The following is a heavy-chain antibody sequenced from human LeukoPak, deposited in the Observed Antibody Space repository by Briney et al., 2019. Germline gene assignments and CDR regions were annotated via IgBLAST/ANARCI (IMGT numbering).Heavy chain of an antibody. CDR1: GDSVSSNSAA. CDR3: ARSGHSGSWPYSYGVDV. CDR2: TYYRSKWYN. Sequence: SQTLSLTCAISGDSVSSNSAAWNWIRQSPSRGLEWLGRTYYRSKWYNDYAVSVKSRITINPDTSKNQFSLQLNSVTPEDTAVYYCARSGHSGSWPYSYGVDVWGQGTTVTVSS. D-gene: IGHD6-13*01. J-gene: IGHJ6*02. V-gene: IGHV6-1*01.